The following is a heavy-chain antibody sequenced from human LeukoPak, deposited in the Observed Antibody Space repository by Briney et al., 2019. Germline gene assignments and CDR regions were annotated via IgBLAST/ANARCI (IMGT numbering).Heavy chain of an antibody. CDR1: VYPLSDYY. D-gene: IGHD2-2*01. CDR3: ARVRVNSCDY. Sequence: ASVTISCKTSVYPLSDYYMHWVRQAPGQGLEWMGWIRGDTGDTDSPQKFRGRVTMTRDTSTDTAYLELSRLRYDDTAIYFCARVRVNSCDYWGQGTLVTGSS. V-gene: IGHV1-2*02. CDR2: IRGDTGDT. J-gene: IGHJ4*02.